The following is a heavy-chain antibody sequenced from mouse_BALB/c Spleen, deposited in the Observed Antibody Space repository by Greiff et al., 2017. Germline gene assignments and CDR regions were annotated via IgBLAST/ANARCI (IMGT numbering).Heavy chain of an antibody. V-gene: IGHV5-4*02. CDR2: ISDGGSYT. CDR3: ARDSNWDAMDY. Sequence: EVQVVESGGGLVKPGGSLKLSCAASGFTFSDYYMYWVRQTPEKRLEWVATISDGGSYTYYPDSVKGRFTISRDNAKNNLYLQMSSLKSEDTAMYYCARDSNWDAMDYWGQGTSVTVSS. CDR1: GFTFSDYY. D-gene: IGHD4-1*02. J-gene: IGHJ4*01.